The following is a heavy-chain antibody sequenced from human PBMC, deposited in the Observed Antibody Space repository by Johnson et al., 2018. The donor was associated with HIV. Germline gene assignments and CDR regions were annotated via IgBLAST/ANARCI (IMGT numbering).Heavy chain of an antibody. D-gene: IGHD3-22*01. CDR2: IRYDGSDK. V-gene: IGHV3-30*02. CDR3: ARDRDYYDTSGYHVWGGAFDI. CDR1: GFTFSSYG. J-gene: IGHJ3*02. Sequence: QVQLVESGGGVVQPGGSLRLSCAASGFTFSSYGMHWVRQAPGKGLEWVAFIRYDGSDKYYADSVKDRFTISRDNSKNTMYLQMNSLRTEDTAVYYCARDRDYYDTSGYHVWGGAFDIWGQGTMVTVSS.